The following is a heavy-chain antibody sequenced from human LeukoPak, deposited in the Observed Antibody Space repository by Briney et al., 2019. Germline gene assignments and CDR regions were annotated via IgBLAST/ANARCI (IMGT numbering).Heavy chain of an antibody. CDR1: GFTFSSYG. D-gene: IGHD5-12*01. J-gene: IGHJ4*02. Sequence: GRSLRLSCAASGFTFSSYGMHWVRQAPGKGLEWVAVIWYDGSNEYYADSVKGRFTISRDNSKNTLYLQMNSLRAEDTAVYYCASQRDIVATGVDYWGQGTLVTVSS. V-gene: IGHV3-33*01. CDR2: IWYDGSNE. CDR3: ASQRDIVATGVDY.